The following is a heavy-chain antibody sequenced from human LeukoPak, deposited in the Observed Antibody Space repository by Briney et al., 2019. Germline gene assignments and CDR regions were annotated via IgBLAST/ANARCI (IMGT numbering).Heavy chain of an antibody. CDR3: ARSVPDYTRFDY. J-gene: IGHJ4*02. CDR2: FKTKYNQV. Sequence: PGGSLRLTCVASGFTFSDYAMSWGRQAPEKGLEWVSTFKTKYNQVYYAESVRGRFTISTDNSKKTVYLQMNSLRAEDTALYYCARSVPDYTRFDYWGQGALVTVSS. V-gene: IGHV3-23*05. D-gene: IGHD4-11*01. CDR1: GFTFSDYA.